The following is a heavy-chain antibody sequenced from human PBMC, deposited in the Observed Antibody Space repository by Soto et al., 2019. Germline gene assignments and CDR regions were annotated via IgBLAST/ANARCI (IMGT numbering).Heavy chain of an antibody. D-gene: IGHD1-26*01. V-gene: IGHV4-34*01. J-gene: IGHJ5*02. CDR1: GESLNYFY. CDR2: FYDGGTI. Sequence: VHLQQWGAGLLKPSETLSLTCAVYGESLNYFYWSWIRQAPGKGLEWIGEFYDGGTINYNPSLKSRVAILATTSSNQFSLRLTSVTAAATAIYYCARGKWADRFANWGQGTLVTVSS. CDR3: ARGKWADRFAN.